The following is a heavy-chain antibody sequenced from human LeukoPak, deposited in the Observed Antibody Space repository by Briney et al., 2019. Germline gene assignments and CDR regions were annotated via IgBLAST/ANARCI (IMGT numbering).Heavy chain of an antibody. CDR2: IYYSGRT. D-gene: IGHD1-1*01. V-gene: IGHV4-59*12. CDR3: ARDGNAL. CDR1: GGSISSYY. Sequence: SETLSLICPVSGGSISSYYWSWIRQLPGKGLEGMGYIYYSGRTNYNPALKSRVTISIDTSKNQFSWKLRSVTAADTAVYFCARDGNALWGQGTLVTVSS. J-gene: IGHJ4*02.